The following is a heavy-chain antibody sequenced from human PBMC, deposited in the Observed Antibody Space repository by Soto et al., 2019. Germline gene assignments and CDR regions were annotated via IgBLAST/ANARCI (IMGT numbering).Heavy chain of an antibody. J-gene: IGHJ4*02. Sequence: PSETLSLTCTVSGVSISSGGYYWSWIRQHPGKGLEWIGYIYYSGSTYYNPSLKSRVTISVDTSKNQFSLKLSSVTAADTAVYYCARVDRPFGPFDYWGQGTLVTVSS. CDR3: ARVDRPFGPFDY. CDR2: IYYSGST. D-gene: IGHD3-16*01. CDR1: GVSISSGGYY. V-gene: IGHV4-31*03.